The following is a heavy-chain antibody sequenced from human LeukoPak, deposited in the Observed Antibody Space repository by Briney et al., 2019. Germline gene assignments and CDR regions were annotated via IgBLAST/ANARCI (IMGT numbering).Heavy chain of an antibody. Sequence: GASVKVSCKASGYTFTGYYMHWVRQAPGQGLEWMGRINPDSGGTNYAQKFQGRVTMTRDTSISTAYMDLRRLRSDDTAVYYGAREPATMVRGVLLGRFDPWGQGTLVTVSS. CDR3: AREPATMVRGVLLGRFDP. D-gene: IGHD3-10*01. J-gene: IGHJ5*02. CDR2: INPDSGGT. CDR1: GYTFTGYY. V-gene: IGHV1-2*06.